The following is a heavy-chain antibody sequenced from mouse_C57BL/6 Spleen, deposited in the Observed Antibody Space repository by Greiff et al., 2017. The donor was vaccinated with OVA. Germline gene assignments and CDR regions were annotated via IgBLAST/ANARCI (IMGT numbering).Heavy chain of an antibody. Sequence: QVQLKQSGAELVMPGASVKLSCKASGYTFTSYWMHWVKQRPGQGLEWIGEIDPSDSYTNYNQKFKGKSTLTVDKSSSTAYMQLSSLTSEDSAVYYCARNGYDDAWFAYWGQGTLVTVSA. J-gene: IGHJ3*01. CDR3: ARNGYDDAWFAY. CDR1: GYTFTSYW. CDR2: IDPSDSYT. V-gene: IGHV1-69*01. D-gene: IGHD2-2*01.